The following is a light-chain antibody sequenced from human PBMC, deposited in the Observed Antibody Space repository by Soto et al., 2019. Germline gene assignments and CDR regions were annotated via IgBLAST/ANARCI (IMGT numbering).Light chain of an antibody. V-gene: IGLV1-47*01. Sequence: QSVLTQPPSASGTPGQRVTISCSGSSSNIGSKSVHWYQQLPGTAPKLLIYSNSQRPSGVPERISGSKSGTSASLAISGLRSEDEADYYCAAWDDSLSGVVFGGGTKLTVL. CDR3: AAWDDSLSGVV. J-gene: IGLJ2*01. CDR2: SNS. CDR1: SSNIGSKS.